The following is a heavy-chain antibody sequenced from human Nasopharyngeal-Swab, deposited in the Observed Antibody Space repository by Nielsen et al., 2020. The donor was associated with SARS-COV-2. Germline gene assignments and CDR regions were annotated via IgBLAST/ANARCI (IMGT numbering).Heavy chain of an antibody. CDR3: ARRGGDYAFDY. Sequence: SETLSLTCTVSGGSINISSYYWGWIRQPPGKGLEWVGGIYYSGSTYYNPSLKSRVTISVDTSKNQFSLKLSSVTAADTAVYYCARRGGDYAFDYWGQGTLVTVSS. CDR1: GGSINISSYY. D-gene: IGHD4-17*01. J-gene: IGHJ4*02. V-gene: IGHV4-39*07. CDR2: IYYSGST.